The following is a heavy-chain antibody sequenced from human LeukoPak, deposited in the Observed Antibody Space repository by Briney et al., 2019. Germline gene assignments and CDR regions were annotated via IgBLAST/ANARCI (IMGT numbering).Heavy chain of an antibody. V-gene: IGHV3-21*01. CDR3: ARVDSSGWYGQGY. Sequence: GGSLRLSCAASGFTFSSYAMNWVRQAPGKGLEWVSSISSSSSYIYYADSVKGRFTISRDNAKNSLYLQMNSLRAGDTAVYYCARVDSSGWYGQGYWGQGTLVTVSS. J-gene: IGHJ4*02. CDR1: GFTFSSYA. D-gene: IGHD6-19*01. CDR2: ISSSSSYI.